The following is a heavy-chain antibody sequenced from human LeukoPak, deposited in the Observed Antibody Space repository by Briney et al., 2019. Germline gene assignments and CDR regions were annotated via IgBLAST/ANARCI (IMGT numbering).Heavy chain of an antibody. V-gene: IGHV4-59*08. J-gene: IGHJ2*01. CDR1: GDSLSRSS. CDR2: MFYGGTT. Sequence: PPGTLSLTCTVSGDSLSRSSWSWIRQSPGGGLEWIGYMFYGGTTNHNPSLKGRVTMSMVTSKDQSSLSLSSVTAADTAVYFCVRHWVHDFGGSDWYFDLWGRGTLVTVSS. D-gene: IGHD4-23*01. CDR3: VRHWVHDFGGSDWYFDL.